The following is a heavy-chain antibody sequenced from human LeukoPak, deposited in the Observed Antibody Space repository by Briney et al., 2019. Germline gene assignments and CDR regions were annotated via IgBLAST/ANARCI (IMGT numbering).Heavy chain of an antibody. Sequence: VASVKVSCKASGYTFTGYYIYWVRQAPGQGLEWMGWINPNNGGTNYAQKFQGRVTMTRDTSISTAYMELSRLRSDDTAVYYCARSPDYDFWSGYYYYYYGMDVWGQGTTVTVSS. CDR1: GYTFTGYY. D-gene: IGHD3-3*01. CDR2: INPNNGGT. J-gene: IGHJ6*02. CDR3: ARSPDYDFWSGYYYYYYGMDV. V-gene: IGHV1-2*02.